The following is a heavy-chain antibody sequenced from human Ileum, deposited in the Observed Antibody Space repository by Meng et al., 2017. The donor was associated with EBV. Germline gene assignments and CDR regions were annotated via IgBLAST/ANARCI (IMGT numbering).Heavy chain of an antibody. J-gene: IGHJ4*02. Sequence: EVQVVDAGGGLVQPVGSLRPSCAASGFTLSSYWVHCVRQAPGKGLVWVSRINPDGSVINYADSVKGRFTISRDNAKNTVYLQMNNLRADDTAAYYCAKDCFGDKDSWGQGTLVTVSS. D-gene: IGHD2-21*01. V-gene: IGHV3-74*01. CDR1: GFTLSSYW. CDR3: AKDCFGDKDS. CDR2: INPDGSVI.